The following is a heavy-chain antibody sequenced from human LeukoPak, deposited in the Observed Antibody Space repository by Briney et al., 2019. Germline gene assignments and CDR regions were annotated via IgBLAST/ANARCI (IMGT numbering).Heavy chain of an antibody. CDR1: GGTFSSYA. D-gene: IGHD2-15*01. J-gene: IGHJ5*02. V-gene: IGHV1-69*04. Sequence: SVKVSCKASGGTFSSYAISWVRQAPGQGLEWMGRIIPTLNVAIYAQNFQGRVTIIADESTGTAYMELSSLRSEDTAVYYCARDNPPFCNGGTCYSSWGQGTLVTVSS. CDR2: IIPTLNVA. CDR3: ARDNPPFCNGGTCYSS.